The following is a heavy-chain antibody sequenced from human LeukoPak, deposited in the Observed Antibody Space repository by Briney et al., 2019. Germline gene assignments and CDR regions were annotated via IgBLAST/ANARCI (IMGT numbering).Heavy chain of an antibody. CDR2: ISYDGSNK. J-gene: IGHJ4*02. D-gene: IGHD6-13*01. CDR3: ATLIAAPTFDY. V-gene: IGHV3-30*01. CDR1: GFTFSSYA. Sequence: GRSLRLSCAASGFTFSSYAMHWVRQAPGKGLEWVAVISYDGSNKYYAGSVKGRFTISRDNSKNTLYLQMNSLRAEDTAVYYCATLIAAPTFDYWGQGTLVTVSS.